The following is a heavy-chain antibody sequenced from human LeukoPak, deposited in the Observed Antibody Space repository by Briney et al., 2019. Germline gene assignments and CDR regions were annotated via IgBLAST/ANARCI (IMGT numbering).Heavy chain of an antibody. J-gene: IGHJ4*02. V-gene: IGHV4-39*01. Sequence: PSETLSLTCTVSGGSISSSSYYWGWIRQPPGKGLEWIGSIYYSGSTYYNPSLKSRVTISVGTSKNQFSLKLSSVTAADTAVYYCARLSSSWYYFDYWGQGTLVTVSS. D-gene: IGHD6-13*01. CDR1: GGSISSSSYY. CDR2: IYYSGST. CDR3: ARLSSSWYYFDY.